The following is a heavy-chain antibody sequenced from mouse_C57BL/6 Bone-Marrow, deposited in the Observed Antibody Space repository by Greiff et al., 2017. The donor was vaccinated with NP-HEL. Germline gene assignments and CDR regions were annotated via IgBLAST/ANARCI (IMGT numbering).Heavy chain of an antibody. Sequence: QVQLQQPGAELVKPGASVKLSCKASGYTFTSYWMHWVKQRPGRGLEWIGRIDPNSGGTKYNEKFKSKATLTVDKPSSPAYMQLSSLTSEDSAVYYCARNPITTVVAGNAMDYWGQGTSVTVSS. CDR1: GYTFTSYW. J-gene: IGHJ4*01. CDR2: IDPNSGGT. D-gene: IGHD1-1*01. V-gene: IGHV1-72*01. CDR3: ARNPITTVVAGNAMDY.